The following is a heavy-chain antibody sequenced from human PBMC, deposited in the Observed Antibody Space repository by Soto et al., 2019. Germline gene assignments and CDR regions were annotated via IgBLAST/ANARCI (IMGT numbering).Heavy chain of an antibody. D-gene: IGHD1-26*01. Sequence: QVQLQESGPGLVKPSQTLSLTCTVSGGSISSGGYYWSWIRQHPGKGLEWIGYIYYSGSTYYNPSLKSRVTISVDKSKNQFALKLSAVTAADTAVYYCASDRGPWTNFAYWGQVTLVTVAS. J-gene: IGHJ4*02. V-gene: IGHV4-31*03. CDR1: GGSISSGGYY. CDR3: ASDRGPWTNFAY. CDR2: IYYSGST.